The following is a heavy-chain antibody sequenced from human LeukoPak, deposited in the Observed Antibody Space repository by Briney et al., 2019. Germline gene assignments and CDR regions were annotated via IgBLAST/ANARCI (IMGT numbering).Heavy chain of an antibody. CDR2: IYYSGST. J-gene: IGHJ4*02. Sequence: SWIRQPPGKGLEWIGYIYYSGSTYYNPSLKSRVTISVDTSKNQFSLKLSSVTAADTAVYYCARGGSGSYDLDYWGQGTLVTVSS. D-gene: IGHD3-10*01. V-gene: IGHV4-30-4*08. CDR3: ARGGSGSYDLDY.